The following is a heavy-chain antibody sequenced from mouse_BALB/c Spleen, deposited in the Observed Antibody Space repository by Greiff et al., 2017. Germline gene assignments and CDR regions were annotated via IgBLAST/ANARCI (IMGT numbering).Heavy chain of an antibody. J-gene: IGHJ4*01. V-gene: IGHV5-12-2*01. CDR2: ISNGGGST. Sequence: VQLKESGGGLVQPGGSLKLSCAASGFTFSSYTMSWVRQTPEKRLEWVAYISNGGGSTYYPDTVKGRFTISRDNAKNTLYLQMSSLKSEDTAMYYCARQGYYYAMDYWGQGTSVTVSS. CDR3: ARQGYYYAMDY. CDR1: GFTFSSYT.